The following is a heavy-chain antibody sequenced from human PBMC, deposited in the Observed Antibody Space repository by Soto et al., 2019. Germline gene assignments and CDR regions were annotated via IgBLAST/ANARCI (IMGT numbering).Heavy chain of an antibody. J-gene: IGHJ4*02. CDR1: GGSISSYY. Sequence: QVQLQESGPGLVKPSETLSLTCTVSGGSISSYYWSWIRQPPGKGLEWIGYIYYSGSTNYNPSLKSRATISVDTSKNQFSLKLSLKLSSVTAADTAVYYCARRWGDYFDYWGQGTLVTVSS. V-gene: IGHV4-59*08. CDR3: ARRWGDYFDY. CDR2: IYYSGST. D-gene: IGHD3-16*01.